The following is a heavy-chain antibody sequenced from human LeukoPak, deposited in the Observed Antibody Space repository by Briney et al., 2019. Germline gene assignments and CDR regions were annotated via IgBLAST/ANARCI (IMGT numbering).Heavy chain of an antibody. V-gene: IGHV3-30*18. Sequence: PGRSLRLSCAASGFIFRTYGMHWVRQAPGKGLEWVAVMSYDGSTKYYGDPVKGRFTISRDNSKNMLYLQMNSLRAEDTAVYYFAKDSGELLYGDAFDIWGQGTMVRVSS. CDR1: GFIFRTYG. J-gene: IGHJ3*02. CDR3: AKDSGELLYGDAFDI. D-gene: IGHD3-10*01. CDR2: MSYDGSTK.